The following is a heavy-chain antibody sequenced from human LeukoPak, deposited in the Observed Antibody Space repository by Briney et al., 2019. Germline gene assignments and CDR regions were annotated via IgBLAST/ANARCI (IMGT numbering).Heavy chain of an antibody. Sequence: GGSLRLSCAASGFTFSSYGMHWVRQAPGKGLERVSYISSSGSTIYYADSVKGRFTISRDNAKNSLYLQMNSLRAEDTAVYFCARRRYNWNAIDYWGQGTLVTVSS. CDR1: GFTFSSYG. CDR3: ARRRYNWNAIDY. D-gene: IGHD1-20*01. J-gene: IGHJ4*02. V-gene: IGHV3-48*04. CDR2: ISSSGSTI.